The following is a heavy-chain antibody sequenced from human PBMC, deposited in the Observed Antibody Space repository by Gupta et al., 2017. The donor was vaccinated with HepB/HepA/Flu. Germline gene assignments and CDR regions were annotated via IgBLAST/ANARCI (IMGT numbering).Heavy chain of an antibody. CDR2: RADDGSNK. Sequence: QVQLVESGGGVVQPGRSLRLSCAASGFTFSSYAMHWVRQAPGKGLEWVAGRADDGSNKYYADSVKGRFTISRDNSKNTLYRQMNSLRAEDTAVYYCARYLGYGDYEFYYYGMDVWGQGTTVTVSS. J-gene: IGHJ6*02. V-gene: IGHV3-30-3*01. CDR3: ARYLGYGDYEFYYYGMDV. CDR1: GFTFSSYA. D-gene: IGHD4-17*01.